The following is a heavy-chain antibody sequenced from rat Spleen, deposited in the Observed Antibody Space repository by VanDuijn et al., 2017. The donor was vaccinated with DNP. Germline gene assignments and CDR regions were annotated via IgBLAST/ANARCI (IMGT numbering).Heavy chain of an antibody. J-gene: IGHJ1*01. Sequence: EVQLVESGGGLVQPGNSLKLSCAASGFTFSDYAMAWVRQSPKKGLEWVATIIYDGSSTYYRDSVKGRFTISRDNAKSTLYLQMDSLRSEDTATYYCARGIITALPYWSFDFWGPGTMVSVSS. V-gene: IGHV5-17*01. CDR2: IIYDGSST. CDR1: GFTFSDYA. D-gene: IGHD1-6*01. CDR3: ARGIITALPYWSFDF.